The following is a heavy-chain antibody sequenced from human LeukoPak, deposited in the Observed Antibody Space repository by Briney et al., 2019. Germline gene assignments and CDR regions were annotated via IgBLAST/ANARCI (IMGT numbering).Heavy chain of an antibody. Sequence: SETLSLTCTVSGGSIISRNHYCVWTRQSPGKGLEWIGSKFYSGNTHYNPSLKSRVTISVDTSKNQFSLRLISVTATDTAIYYCARSIAVALDALDIWGQGTKVTVSS. V-gene: IGHV4-39*01. CDR2: KFYSGNT. D-gene: IGHD6-19*01. CDR3: ARSIAVALDALDI. J-gene: IGHJ3*02. CDR1: GGSIISRNHY.